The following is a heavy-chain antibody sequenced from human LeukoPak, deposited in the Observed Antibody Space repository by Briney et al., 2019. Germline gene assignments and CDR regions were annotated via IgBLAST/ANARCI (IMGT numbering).Heavy chain of an antibody. CDR1: GFSLSSYS. CDR2: ITSSTNV. D-gene: IGHD1-14*01. J-gene: IGHJ5*02. CDR3: AGYNWFDP. Sequence: PGGSLRLSCAASGFSLSSYSMNWVRQARGKGLEWVSSITSSTNVYYVDSVKGRFTISRDNAKNSLYLQMNSLRAEDTAVYYCAGYNWFDPWGQGTLVTVSS. V-gene: IGHV3-21*01.